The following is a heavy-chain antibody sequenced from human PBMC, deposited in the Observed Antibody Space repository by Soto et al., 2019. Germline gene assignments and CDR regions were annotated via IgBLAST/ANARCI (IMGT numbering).Heavy chain of an antibody. CDR3: ARDPSTLRFLEWFSIDY. CDR1: GYTFTSYY. V-gene: IGHV1-46*03. Sequence: ASVKVSCKASGYTFTSYYMHWVRQAPGQGLEWMGIINPSGGSTSYAQKFQGRVTMTRDTSTSTVYMELSSLRSEDTAVYYCARDPSTLRFLEWFSIDYWGQGTLVTVSS. J-gene: IGHJ4*02. D-gene: IGHD3-3*01. CDR2: INPSGGST.